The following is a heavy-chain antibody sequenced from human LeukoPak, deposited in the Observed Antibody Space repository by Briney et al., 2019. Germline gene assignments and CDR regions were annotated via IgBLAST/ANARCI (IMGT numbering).Heavy chain of an antibody. CDR2: ISGSGDNT. Sequence: GGSLRLSCAVSGFIFSSYAMSWVRQAPGKGLEWVSGISGSGDNTYYADSVKGRFTISRDNSKNTLYLQMNSLRAEDTAVYYCAKDMVYSGYPSGYFDYWGQGTLVTVSS. CDR3: AKDMVYSGYPSGYFDY. V-gene: IGHV3-23*01. D-gene: IGHD5-12*01. J-gene: IGHJ4*02. CDR1: GFIFSSYA.